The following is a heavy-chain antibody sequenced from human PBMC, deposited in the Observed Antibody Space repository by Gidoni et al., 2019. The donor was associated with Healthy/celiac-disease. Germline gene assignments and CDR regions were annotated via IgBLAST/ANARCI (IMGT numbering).Heavy chain of an antibody. CDR2: IYSGGST. D-gene: IGHD3-10*01. V-gene: IGHV3-53*01. CDR3: ARDRVWFDP. Sequence: EVQLVESGGGLIQPGGSLRLSCAPSGFTVSSNYMSWVRQAPGKGLGWVSVIYSGGSTDYADSVKGRITISRDNSKNTLYLQMNSLRAEDTAVYYCARDRVWFDPWGQGTLVTVSS. CDR1: GFTVSSNY. J-gene: IGHJ5*02.